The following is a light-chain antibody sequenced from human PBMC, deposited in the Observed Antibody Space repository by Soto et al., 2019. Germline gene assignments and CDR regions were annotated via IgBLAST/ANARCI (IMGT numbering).Light chain of an antibody. CDR3: SARDDILSGVV. J-gene: IGLJ2*01. CDR2: RSD. Sequence: QSVVTQPPSASGTPGQRISISCSGSSSNIGSNHVYWYQLFPGMAPKLLMYRSDQRPTGVPDRFSGSQSDSSASLAISVLRSADEADYYCSARDDILSGVVFGGGTKLTVL. CDR1: SSNIGSNH. V-gene: IGLV1-47*01.